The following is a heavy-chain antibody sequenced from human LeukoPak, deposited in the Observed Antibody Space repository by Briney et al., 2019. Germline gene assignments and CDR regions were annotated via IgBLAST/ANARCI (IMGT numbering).Heavy chain of an antibody. CDR3: ASVKNQYRGYSYGLDY. Sequence: GGSLRLSCAASGFTFSDYYMSWIRQAPGKGLEWVSYISSSGSTIYYADSVKGRFTISRDNAKNSLYLQMNSLRAEDTAVYYCASVKNQYRGYSYGLDYWGQGTLVTVSS. CDR1: GFTFSDYY. V-gene: IGHV3-11*01. CDR2: ISSSGSTI. J-gene: IGHJ4*02. D-gene: IGHD5-18*01.